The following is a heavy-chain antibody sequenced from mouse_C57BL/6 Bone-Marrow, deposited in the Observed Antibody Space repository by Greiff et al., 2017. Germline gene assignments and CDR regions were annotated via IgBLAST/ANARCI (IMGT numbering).Heavy chain of an antibody. CDR3: SRDPYLDYDV. J-gene: IGHJ1*03. V-gene: IGHV1-42*01. CDR2: INPSTGGT. CDR1: GYSFTGYY. Sequence: VQLQQSGPELVKPGASVKLSCKASGYSFTGYYMSWVKQSPEQSLEWIGEINPSTGGTTYKEKFKAKATLTVDKSSSTAYMQLQSLTSADAAVYSCSRDPYLDYDVWGTGTTVTVSS.